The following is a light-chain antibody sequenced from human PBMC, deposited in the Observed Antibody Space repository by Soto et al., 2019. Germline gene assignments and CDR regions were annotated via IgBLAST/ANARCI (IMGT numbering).Light chain of an antibody. CDR2: EAS. CDR1: QSVSSY. J-gene: IGKJ4*01. CDR3: QQRSNWQLT. V-gene: IGKV3-11*01. Sequence: EIVLTQSPATLSLSPGERATLSCRASQSVSSYLAWYQQKPGQAPRLLIYEASNRATGIPARFSGSGSGTDFTLTISSLEPEDFAVYYCQQRSNWQLTFGGGTKVDIK.